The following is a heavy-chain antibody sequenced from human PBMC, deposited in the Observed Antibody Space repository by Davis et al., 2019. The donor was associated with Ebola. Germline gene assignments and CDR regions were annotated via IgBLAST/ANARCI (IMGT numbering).Heavy chain of an antibody. CDR2: INPKSGGT. Sequence: ASVKVSCKASGYTFTGYYMHWVRQAPGQGLEWMGWINPKSGGTNYAQKFQGRVTMTRDTSISTAYMELSRLRSDDTAVYYCARDGSGSYLAFDIWGQGTMVTVSS. CDR1: GYTFTGYY. CDR3: ARDGSGSYLAFDI. D-gene: IGHD3-10*01. V-gene: IGHV1-2*02. J-gene: IGHJ3*02.